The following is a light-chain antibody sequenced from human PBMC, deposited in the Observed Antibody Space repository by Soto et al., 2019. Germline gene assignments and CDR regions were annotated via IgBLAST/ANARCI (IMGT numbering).Light chain of an antibody. CDR3: QQRGNWPRT. Sequence: ETMLKQSLGTLSLSKGERATLSCRASQSVSSSYLAWYQQKPGQAPRLLICGASSRATGSPDRFSGSGSGTDFTLTISRLEPEDFAGYYCQQRGNWPRTFGQGTKV. V-gene: IGKV3D-20*02. CDR2: GAS. CDR1: QSVSSSY. J-gene: IGKJ1*01.